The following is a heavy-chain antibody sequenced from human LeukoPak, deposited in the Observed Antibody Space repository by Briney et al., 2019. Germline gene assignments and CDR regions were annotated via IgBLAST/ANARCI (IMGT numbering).Heavy chain of an antibody. CDR1: GGSISSSSYY. D-gene: IGHD6-13*01. Sequence: PETLSLTCTVSGGSISSSSYYWGWLRQPPGNGLEWIGSIYYSGSTYYNPSLKRRVTISVDTSQNQFSLKLSSLTARPRVMDSCARESSSSPGEYWGQGTLVTVSS. J-gene: IGHJ4*02. CDR3: ARESSSSPGEY. V-gene: IGHV4-39*07. CDR2: IYYSGST.